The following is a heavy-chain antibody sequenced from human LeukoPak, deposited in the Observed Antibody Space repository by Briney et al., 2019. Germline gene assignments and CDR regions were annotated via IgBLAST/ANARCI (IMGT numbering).Heavy chain of an antibody. CDR3: ARAKITMVRGVANNWFDP. V-gene: IGHV4-38-2*02. CDR2: IYHSGST. Sequence: SETLSLTCTVSGYSISSGYYWGWIRQPPGKGLEWIGSIYHSGSTYYNPSLKSRVTISVDTSKNQFSLKLSSVTAADTAVYYCARAKITMVRGVANNWFDPWGRGTLVTVSS. J-gene: IGHJ5*02. CDR1: GYSISSGYY. D-gene: IGHD3-10*01.